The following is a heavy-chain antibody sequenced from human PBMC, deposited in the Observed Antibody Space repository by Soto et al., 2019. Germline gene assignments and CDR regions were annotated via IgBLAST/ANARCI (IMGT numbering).Heavy chain of an antibody. J-gene: IGHJ6*02. V-gene: IGHV4-30-4*01. CDR3: ASSSLYGIDV. Sequence: LSLTCSVSGGSISSGYYYWSWIRQPPGKGLEWIGNIYYSGNTYYNPSLKSRLIISIDTSKNKFSLKVGSVTAADTAVYYCASSSLYGIDVWGQGTTVTVYS. CDR2: IYYSGNT. CDR1: GGSISSGYYY.